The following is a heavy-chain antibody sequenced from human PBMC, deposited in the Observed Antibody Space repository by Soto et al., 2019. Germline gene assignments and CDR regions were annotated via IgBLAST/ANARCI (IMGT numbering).Heavy chain of an antibody. CDR3: AREIVTAGGNNYFDP. CDR2: VYHTGDT. CDR1: GGTVASSHW. J-gene: IGHJ5*02. Sequence: SETLSLTCGVSGGTVASSHWWSCVRQYPGGGLEWIGNVYHTGDTNLNPSLQSRVTISVAKSTNQFSLRLNSLTAAYTAVYFCAREIVTAGGNNYFDPWGPGTLVTVSS. D-gene: IGHD2-21*02. V-gene: IGHV4-4*02.